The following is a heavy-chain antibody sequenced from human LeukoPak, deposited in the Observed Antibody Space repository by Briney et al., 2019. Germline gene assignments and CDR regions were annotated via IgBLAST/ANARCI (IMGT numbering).Heavy chain of an antibody. Sequence: GESLKIPCKGSGYSFTSYWIGWVRQMPGKGLEWMGIIYPGDSDTRYSPSFQGQVTISADKSISTAYLQWSSLKASDTAMYYCARTITSCCDAFDTWGQGTMVTVSS. D-gene: IGHD2-2*01. J-gene: IGHJ3*02. CDR2: IYPGDSDT. CDR3: ARTITSCCDAFDT. V-gene: IGHV5-51*01. CDR1: GYSFTSYW.